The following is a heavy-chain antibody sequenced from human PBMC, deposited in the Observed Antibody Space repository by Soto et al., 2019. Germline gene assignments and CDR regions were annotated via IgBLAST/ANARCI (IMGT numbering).Heavy chain of an antibody. V-gene: IGHV3-30-3*01. J-gene: IGHJ4*02. CDR1: GFTFSSYA. CDR3: ARGATYYYDSSGLY. Sequence: QVQLVESGGGVVQPGRSLRLSCAASGFTFSSYAMHWVRQAPGKGLEWVAVISYDGSNKYYADSVKGRFTISRDNSKNTLYLQMNSLRAEDTAVYYCARGATYYYDSSGLYWGQGTLVTVSS. D-gene: IGHD3-22*01. CDR2: ISYDGSNK.